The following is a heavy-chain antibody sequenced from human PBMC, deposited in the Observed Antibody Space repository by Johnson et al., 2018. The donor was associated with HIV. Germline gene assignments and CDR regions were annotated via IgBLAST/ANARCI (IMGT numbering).Heavy chain of an antibody. J-gene: IGHJ3*02. CDR1: GFTFSSYD. CDR3: ARGSSYYYVSSGSYNPHAFDI. CDR2: IGTAGDT. D-gene: IGHD3-22*01. Sequence: VQLVESGGGVVQPGRSLRLSCAASGFTFSSYDMHWVRQATGKGLEWVSAIGTAGDTYYPGSVKGRFTTSRENTKNSLYLQMNSLRAGDTAVYYCARGSSYYYVSSGSYNPHAFDIWGQGTMVTVSS. V-gene: IGHV3-13*01.